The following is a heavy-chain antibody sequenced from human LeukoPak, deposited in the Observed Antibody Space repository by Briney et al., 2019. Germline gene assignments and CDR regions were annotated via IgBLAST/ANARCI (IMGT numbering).Heavy chain of an antibody. Sequence: PSETLSLTCTVSGGSISRGTYYWSWIRQPAGKGLEWIGRIDTSGRANYNPSLKSRVTISVDRSKNQFSLKLSSVTAADTAVYYCARHIPPAAVTGRVGWFDPWGQGTLVTVSS. D-gene: IGHD6-19*01. CDR3: ARHIPPAAVTGRVGWFDP. CDR2: IDTSGRA. V-gene: IGHV4-61*02. J-gene: IGHJ5*02. CDR1: GGSISRGTYY.